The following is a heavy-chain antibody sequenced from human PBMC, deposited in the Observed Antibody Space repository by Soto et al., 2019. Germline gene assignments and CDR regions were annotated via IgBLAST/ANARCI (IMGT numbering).Heavy chain of an antibody. CDR3: ARGSNYDFWSGYLIFFDY. CDR1: GGSFSGYY. D-gene: IGHD3-3*01. V-gene: IGHV4-34*01. J-gene: IGHJ4*02. CDR2: INHSGST. Sequence: PSETLSLTCAVYGGSFSGYYWSWIRQPPGKGLEWIGEINHSGSTNYNPSLKSRVTISVDTSKNQFSLKLSSVTAADTAVYYCARGSNYDFWSGYLIFFDYWGQGTLVTVSS.